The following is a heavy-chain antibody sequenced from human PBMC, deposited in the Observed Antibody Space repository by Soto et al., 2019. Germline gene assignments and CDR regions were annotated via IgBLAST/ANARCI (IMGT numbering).Heavy chain of an antibody. CDR3: AKFPHLLGYCISTSCYGYFDL. Sequence: PGGSLRLSCAASGFTFSSYAMSWVRQAPGKGLEWVSAISGSGGSTYYADSVKGRFTISRDNSKNTLYLQMNSLRAEDTAVYYCAKFPHLLGYCISTSCYGYFDLWGGGTLVTVSS. V-gene: IGHV3-23*01. J-gene: IGHJ2*01. D-gene: IGHD2-2*01. CDR1: GFTFSSYA. CDR2: ISGSGGST.